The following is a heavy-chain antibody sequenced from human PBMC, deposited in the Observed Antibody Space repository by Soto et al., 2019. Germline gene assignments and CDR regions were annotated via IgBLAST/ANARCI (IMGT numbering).Heavy chain of an antibody. CDR2: IYYSGST. Sequence: QVQLQESGPGLVKPSQTLSLTCTVSGGSISSGGYYWSWIRQHPGKGLEWIGYIYYSGSTYYNPSLKSRVTISVDTSKNQFSLKLSSVTAADTAVYYCARDRGVRLVPAAVRPNWFDPWGQGTLVTVSS. V-gene: IGHV4-31*03. CDR3: ARDRGVRLVPAAVRPNWFDP. D-gene: IGHD2-2*01. J-gene: IGHJ5*02. CDR1: GGSISSGGYY.